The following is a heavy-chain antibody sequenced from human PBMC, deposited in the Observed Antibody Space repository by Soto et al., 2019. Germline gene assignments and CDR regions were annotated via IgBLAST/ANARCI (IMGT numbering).Heavy chain of an antibody. CDR3: AKDPGYYDILTGYYTGPDY. J-gene: IGHJ4*02. CDR1: GFTFSSYA. CDR2: ISGSGGST. D-gene: IGHD3-9*01. Sequence: GGSLRLSCAASGFTFSSYAMSWVRQAPGKGLEWVSAISGSGGSTYYADSVKGRFTISRDNSKNTLYLQMNSLRAEDTAVYYCAKDPGYYDILTGYYTGPDYWGQGTLVTVSS. V-gene: IGHV3-23*01.